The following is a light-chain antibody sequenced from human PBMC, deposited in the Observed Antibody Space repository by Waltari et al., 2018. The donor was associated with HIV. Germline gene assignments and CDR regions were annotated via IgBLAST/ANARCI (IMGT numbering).Light chain of an antibody. CDR3: SSYTSSSTLAV. J-gene: IGLJ2*01. CDR2: EVS. Sequence: QSALTQPASVSGSPGQSITISCTGTSSDVGGYNYVSWYQHHPGKAPKLLIYEVSNRPSGVSNRFPGSKSGNTASLFISGLQAEDEADYYCSSYTSSSTLAVFGGGTKLTVL. CDR1: SSDVGGYNY. V-gene: IGLV2-14*01.